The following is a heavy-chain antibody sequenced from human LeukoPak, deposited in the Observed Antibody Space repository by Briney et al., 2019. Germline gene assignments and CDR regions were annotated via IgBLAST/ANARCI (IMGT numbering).Heavy chain of an antibody. CDR3: AKYGGVVGDSTVDAFDI. J-gene: IGHJ3*02. D-gene: IGHD2-15*01. Sequence: PGGSLRLSCAASGFTFYDYVMHWVRQAPGKGLEWVSLISGDGDSTYYGDSVKGRFTISRDNRKNSLYMEMNSLRAEDTALYYCAKYGGVVGDSTVDAFDIWGQGTMVTVSS. CDR1: GFTFYDYV. V-gene: IGHV3-43*02. CDR2: ISGDGDST.